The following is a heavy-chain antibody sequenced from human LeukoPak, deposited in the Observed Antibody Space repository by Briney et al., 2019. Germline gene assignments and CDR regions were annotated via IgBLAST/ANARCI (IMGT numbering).Heavy chain of an antibody. CDR2: LYSGGAT. J-gene: IGHJ4*02. CDR1: GFTVNINY. D-gene: IGHD1-26*01. Sequence: GGSLRLSCAASGFTVNINYMSWVRQTPGKGLEWVSVLYSGGATYYADPVKGRFTISRDNSKNTLYLQMNSLRPEDTAVYYCVRQMGMGVDSWGQGTLVTVSS. CDR3: VRQMGMGVDS. V-gene: IGHV3-53*01.